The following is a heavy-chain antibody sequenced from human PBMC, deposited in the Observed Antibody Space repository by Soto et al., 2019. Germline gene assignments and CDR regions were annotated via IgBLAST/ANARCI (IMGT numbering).Heavy chain of an antibody. CDR3: ARDNTYGFDY. CDR2: IYYTGST. Sequence: QVQLEESGPGLVKPSQTLSLTCTVSGGSISRGGDYWSGIRQHPGKGLEWLGYIYYTGSTQSNTSPESRITISVETSNNQFSLKLRAVTGADTAVYYCARDNTYGFDYWGQGALVTVSS. D-gene: IGHD5-18*01. J-gene: IGHJ4*02. V-gene: IGHV4-31*03. CDR1: GGSISRGGDY.